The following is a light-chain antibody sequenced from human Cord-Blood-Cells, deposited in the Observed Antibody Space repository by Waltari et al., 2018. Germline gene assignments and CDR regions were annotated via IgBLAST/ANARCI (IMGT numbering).Light chain of an antibody. CDR1: SSILGSNY. Sequence: QSVLTQPPSASGSPGQSVTISCSASSSILGSNYLYWYQQLPGTAPKLLIYRNNQRPSGVPDRFSGSKSGTSASLAISGLRSEDEADYYCAAWDDSLSGYVVFGGGTKLTVL. V-gene: IGLV1-47*01. CDR3: AAWDDSLSGYVV. J-gene: IGLJ2*01. CDR2: RNN.